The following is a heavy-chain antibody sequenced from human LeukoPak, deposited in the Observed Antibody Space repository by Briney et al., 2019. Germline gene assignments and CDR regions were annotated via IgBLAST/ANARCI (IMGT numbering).Heavy chain of an antibody. Sequence: SQTLSLTCTVSGGSISSGDYYWTWIRQPPGKGLEWIGYIYHSGNTYYNPSLKSRVTISVDRSRNQFSLKLTSVTAADTAVYYCARHALIRQQLDRWSFDHWGQGTLVTVSS. CDR3: ARHALIRQQLDRWSFDH. V-gene: IGHV4-30-2*01. CDR1: GGSISSGDYY. CDR2: IYHSGNT. J-gene: IGHJ4*02. D-gene: IGHD6-13*01.